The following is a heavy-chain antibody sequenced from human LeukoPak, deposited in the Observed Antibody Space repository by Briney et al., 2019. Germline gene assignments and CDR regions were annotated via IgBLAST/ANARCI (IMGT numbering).Heavy chain of an antibody. V-gene: IGHV1-69*13. Sequence: GASVKVSCKASGGTFSSYAISWVRQAPGQGLEWMGGIIPIFGTANYAQKFQGRVTITADESTSTAYMELSSLRSEDTALYYCASPGYCSSTSCLDWDWFDPWGQGTLVTVSS. J-gene: IGHJ5*02. D-gene: IGHD2-2*01. CDR1: GGTFSSYA. CDR2: IIPIFGTA. CDR3: ASPGYCSSTSCLDWDWFDP.